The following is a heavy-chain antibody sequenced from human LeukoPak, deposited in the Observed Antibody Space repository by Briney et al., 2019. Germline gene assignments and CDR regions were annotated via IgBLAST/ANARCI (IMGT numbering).Heavy chain of an antibody. D-gene: IGHD2-2*01. CDR1: GFTFSDYY. J-gene: IGHJ6*02. V-gene: IGHV3-11*01. CDR3: ARDTRYCSSTSCYTPVYYYYGMGV. Sequence: GGSLRLSCAASGFTFSDYYMSWIRQAPGKGLEWVSYISSSGSTIYYADSVKGRFTISRDNAKNSLYLQMNSLRAEDTAVYYCARDTRYCSSTSCYTPVYYYYGMGVWGQGTTVTVSS. CDR2: ISSSGSTI.